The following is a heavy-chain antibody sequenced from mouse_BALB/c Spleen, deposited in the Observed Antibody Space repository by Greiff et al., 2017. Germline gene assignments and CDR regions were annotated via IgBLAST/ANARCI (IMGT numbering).Heavy chain of an antibody. CDR3: TRSNWDVMYYFDY. CDR1: GYTFTSYW. CDR2: IDPNSGGT. J-gene: IGHJ2*01. Sequence: QVQLKQPGAELVKPGASVKLSCKASGYTFTSYWMHWVKQRPGRGLEWIGRIDPNSGGTKYNEKFKSKATLTVDKPSSTAYMQLSSLTSEDSAVYYCTRSNWDVMYYFDYWGQGTTLTVSS. V-gene: IGHV1-62-3*01. D-gene: IGHD4-1*02.